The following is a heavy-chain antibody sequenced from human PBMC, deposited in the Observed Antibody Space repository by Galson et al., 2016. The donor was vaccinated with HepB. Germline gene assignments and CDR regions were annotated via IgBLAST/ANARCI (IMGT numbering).Heavy chain of an antibody. CDR2: ISAYNGNT. V-gene: IGHV1-18*01. CDR1: GYTFNSYG. J-gene: IGHJ6*02. D-gene: IGHD3-10*01. Sequence: SVKVSCKASGYTFNSYGISWVRQAPGQGLEWMGWISAYNGNTNYAQKLQGRLTMTTDTSTSTAYMELRSLRSDDTALYYCTTVGGPSSIGEYSYYYAMDVWGQGTTVTVSS. CDR3: TTVGGPSSIGEYSYYYAMDV.